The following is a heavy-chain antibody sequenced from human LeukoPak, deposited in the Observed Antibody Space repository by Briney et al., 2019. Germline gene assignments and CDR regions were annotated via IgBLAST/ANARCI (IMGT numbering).Heavy chain of an antibody. V-gene: IGHV5-51*01. D-gene: IGHD3-3*01. CDR3: ARHDDLWSGYPGSYYGMDV. J-gene: IGHJ6*02. CDR1: GYSFTSYW. CDR2: IYPGDSDT. Sequence: GESLKISCKGSGYSFTSYWIGWVRQMSGKGLEWMGLIYPGDSDTRYSPSFQGQVTISADKSISTAYLQWSSLKASDTAMYYCARHDDLWSGYPGSYYGMDVWGQGTTVTVSS.